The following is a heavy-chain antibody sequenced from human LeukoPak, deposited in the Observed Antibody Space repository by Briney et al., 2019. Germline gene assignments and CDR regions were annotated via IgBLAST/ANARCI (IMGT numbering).Heavy chain of an antibody. D-gene: IGHD6-19*01. V-gene: IGHV4-59*01. Sequence: SETLSLTCTVSGGSISSYYWSWIRQPPGKGLEWIGNIDYSGSTIYNPALKSRVTMSVDTSKNQFSLNLTSVTAADTAVYYCAREGKLTGYFGGLGFNYWGQGILVTVSS. CDR3: AREGKLTGYFGGLGFNY. J-gene: IGHJ4*02. CDR2: IDYSGST. CDR1: GGSISSYY.